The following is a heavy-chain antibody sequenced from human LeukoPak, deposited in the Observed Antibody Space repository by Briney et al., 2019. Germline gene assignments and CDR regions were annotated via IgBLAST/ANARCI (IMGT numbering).Heavy chain of an antibody. J-gene: IGHJ4*02. Sequence: GRSLRLSCAASGFSFSSYAMSWVRQAPGKGLEWVASIKQDGSEKYYVDSVKGRLTISRDNAKKSLYLQMNSLRAEDTALYFCARDGSAPGLYFDSWGQGTLVTVSS. CDR1: GFSFSSYA. CDR2: IKQDGSEK. CDR3: ARDGSAPGLYFDS. V-gene: IGHV3-7*01.